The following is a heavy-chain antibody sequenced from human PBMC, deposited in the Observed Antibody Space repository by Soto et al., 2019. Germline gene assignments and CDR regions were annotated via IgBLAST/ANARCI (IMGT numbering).Heavy chain of an antibody. CDR1: GFTFNIYA. V-gene: IGHV3-23*01. Sequence: GGSLRHSCAASGFTFNIYALSWVRQAPGKGLEWVSAISGSGGGTYYADSVEGRFTISRDNSNNTLYLQMSSLRAEDTAVYYCAKCGYECCCCVFRCVQHGVQGTLSTVPS. CDR3: AKCGYECCCCVFRCVQH. D-gene: IGHD5-12*01. J-gene: IGHJ1*01. CDR2: ISGSGGGT.